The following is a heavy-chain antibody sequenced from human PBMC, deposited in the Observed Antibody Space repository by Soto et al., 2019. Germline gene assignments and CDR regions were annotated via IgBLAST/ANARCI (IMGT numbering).Heavy chain of an antibody. V-gene: IGHV5-51*01. CDR3: ARQGGRFGAYYGMDV. J-gene: IGHJ6*02. D-gene: IGHD3-10*01. Sequence: EVQLVQSGAEVKKPGESLKISCKGSGYSFTSYWIGWVRQMPGKGLEWMGIIYPGDSDTRYSPSFQGQVTISADKSISTAYLHGSSLKASDTAMYYGARQGGRFGAYYGMDVWGQGTTVTVSS. CDR2: IYPGDSDT. CDR1: GYSFTSYW.